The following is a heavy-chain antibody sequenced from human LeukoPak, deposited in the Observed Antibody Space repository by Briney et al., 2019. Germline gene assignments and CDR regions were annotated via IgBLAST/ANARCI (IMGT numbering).Heavy chain of an antibody. J-gene: IGHJ4*02. D-gene: IGHD3-22*01. CDR2: VNQVGNEK. CDR1: GIILSSYW. Sequence: GGSLRLSCAASGIILSSYWMSWVRQSPGKGLEWVANVNQVGNEKYYVDSVKGRFAISKDNAKKSLYLQMNSLRAEDTAVYYCAKDVLRGSGYADPRFDYWGQGTLVTVSS. CDR3: AKDVLRGSGYADPRFDY. V-gene: IGHV3-7*03.